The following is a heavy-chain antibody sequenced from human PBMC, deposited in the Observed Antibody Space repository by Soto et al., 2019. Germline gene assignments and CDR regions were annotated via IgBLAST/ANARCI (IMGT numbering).Heavy chain of an antibody. D-gene: IGHD1-1*01. CDR3: ARGRYGDY. CDR1: GYAFTTYG. V-gene: IGHV1-18*01. J-gene: IGHJ4*01. CDR2: ISAHNGNT. Sequence: QVHLVQSGAEVQKPEASVKVSCKGSGYAFTTYGITWVRQAPGQGLEWMGWISAHNGNTNYAQKLQGRVTVTRDTSTSTAYMELRSLRSDDTAVYYCARGRYGDYWGHGALVNVSS.